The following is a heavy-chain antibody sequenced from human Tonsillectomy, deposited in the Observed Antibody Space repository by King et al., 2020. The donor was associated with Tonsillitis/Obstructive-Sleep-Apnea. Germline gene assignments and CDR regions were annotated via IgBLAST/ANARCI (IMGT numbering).Heavy chain of an antibody. D-gene: IGHD5-18*01. J-gene: IGHJ5*02. Sequence: VQLVESGGGVVQPGGSLRLSCAASGFTFDDYAMHWVRHAPGKGLEWVSLISGDGGSTYYADSVKGRFTISRDNSKNSLYLQMNSLRTEDTALYYCAKEGRSDTAISFDPWGQGTLVTVSS. CDR3: AKEGRSDTAISFDP. CDR2: ISGDGGST. V-gene: IGHV3-43*02. CDR1: GFTFDDYA.